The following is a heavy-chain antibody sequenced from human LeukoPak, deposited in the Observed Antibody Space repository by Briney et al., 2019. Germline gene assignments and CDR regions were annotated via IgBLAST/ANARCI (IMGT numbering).Heavy chain of an antibody. D-gene: IGHD3-9*01. J-gene: IGHJ4*02. CDR2: IYYTGRT. CDR3: ARVVVLRHLEWVGYFDL. CDR1: GGSVNSVNYY. V-gene: IGHV4-61*01. Sequence: KSSETLSLTCTVSGGSVNSVNYYWSWVRQPPGKGVEGIGYIYYTGRTNYNPSLKSRVTISVDTSKNQFSLKLNSVNAADTAVYYCARVVVLRHLEWVGYFDLWGQGTLVTVSS.